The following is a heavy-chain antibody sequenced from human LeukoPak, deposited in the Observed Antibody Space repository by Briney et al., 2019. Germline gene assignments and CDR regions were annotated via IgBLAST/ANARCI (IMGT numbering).Heavy chain of an antibody. J-gene: IGHJ4*02. Sequence: ASVKVSCKASGYTFTSYGFSWVRQAPGQGLEWMGWISAYNGNTNYAQKLQGRVTMTTDTSTSTAYMELRSLRSDDTAVYYCARGTSNDILTGYACDYWGQGTLVTVSS. D-gene: IGHD3-9*01. V-gene: IGHV1-18*01. CDR3: ARGTSNDILTGYACDY. CDR1: GYTFTSYG. CDR2: ISAYNGNT.